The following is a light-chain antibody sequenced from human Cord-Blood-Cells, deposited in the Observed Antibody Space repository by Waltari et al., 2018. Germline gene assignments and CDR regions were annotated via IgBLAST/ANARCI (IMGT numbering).Light chain of an antibody. Sequence: DIQMTQSPSTLSASVGDRVTITCRARQSISSWLAWYQQKPGKAPKLLIYKASSLESGVPSRFSGSGSGTEFTLTISSLQPDDFATYCCQQYNSYSRTFGQGTKVEIK. CDR3: QQYNSYSRT. CDR2: KAS. V-gene: IGKV1-5*03. CDR1: QSISSW. J-gene: IGKJ1*01.